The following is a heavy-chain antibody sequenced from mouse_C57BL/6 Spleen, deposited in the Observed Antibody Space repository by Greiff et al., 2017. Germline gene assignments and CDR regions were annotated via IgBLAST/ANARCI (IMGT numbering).Heavy chain of an antibody. J-gene: IGHJ4*01. V-gene: IGHV1-7*01. CDR2: INPSSGYT. D-gene: IGHD2-4*01. CDR3: AFYDYDRAVDY. Sequence: VQLKESGAELAKPGASVKLSCKASGYTFTSYWMPWVKQRPGQGLEWIGYINPSSGYTKYNQKFKDKATLTADKSSSTAYMQLSSLTNEDSAVYYCAFYDYDRAVDYWGQGTSVTVSS. CDR1: GYTFTSYW.